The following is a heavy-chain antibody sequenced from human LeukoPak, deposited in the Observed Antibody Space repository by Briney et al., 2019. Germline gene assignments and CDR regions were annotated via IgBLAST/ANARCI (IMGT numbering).Heavy chain of an antibody. D-gene: IGHD2-15*01. Sequence: PGGSLRLSCTASGFTFSNYAMTWVRQAPGKGLEWVSIVYGGDHSTSYVDSVRGRFTISRDNSKNTLYLQMNSLRAEDTAVYYCVKGKFLLSNWGQGTLVTVSS. J-gene: IGHJ4*02. CDR1: GFTFSNYA. V-gene: IGHV3-23*03. CDR3: VKGKFLLSN. CDR2: VYGGDHST.